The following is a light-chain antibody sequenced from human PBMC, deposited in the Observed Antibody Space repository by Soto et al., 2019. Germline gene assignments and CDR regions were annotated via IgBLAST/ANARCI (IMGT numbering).Light chain of an antibody. Sequence: DIQMTPSPSSLSASVGDRVTITCQASQNINNYLNWYQQKPGRAPKLLIYEASSLESGVPSRFSGSGSRTEFTLTISSLQPDDFATYYCQQYNSYSRTFGQGTKVDIK. V-gene: IGKV1-5*03. J-gene: IGKJ1*01. CDR3: QQYNSYSRT. CDR1: QNINNY. CDR2: EAS.